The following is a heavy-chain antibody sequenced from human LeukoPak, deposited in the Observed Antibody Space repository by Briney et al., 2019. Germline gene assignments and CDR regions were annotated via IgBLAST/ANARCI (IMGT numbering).Heavy chain of an antibody. CDR3: ASSGGGSSDY. Sequence: PSETLSLTCTVSGGSISSYYWSWIRQPPGKGLEWIGYTYYSGSTNYNPSLKSRVTISVDTSKNQFSLKLSSVTAADTAVYYCASSGGGSSDYWGQGTLVTVSS. D-gene: IGHD1-26*01. V-gene: IGHV4-59*08. CDR2: TYYSGST. J-gene: IGHJ4*02. CDR1: GGSISSYY.